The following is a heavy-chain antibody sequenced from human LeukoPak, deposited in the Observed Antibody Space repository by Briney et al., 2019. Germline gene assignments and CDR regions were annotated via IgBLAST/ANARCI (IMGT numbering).Heavy chain of an antibody. D-gene: IGHD1-26*01. CDR3: ARDSAYAVDI. V-gene: IGHV3-48*02. Sequence: PGGSLRLSCAASGFAFSSYSMNWLRQAAGKGLEWVSYSRNSQNIYYAASVEGRFTISRDNAKNTLYLQMNSLRDEDTAVYYCARDSAYAVDIWGQGTKVTVSS. CDR2: SRNSQNI. J-gene: IGHJ3*02. CDR1: GFAFSSYS.